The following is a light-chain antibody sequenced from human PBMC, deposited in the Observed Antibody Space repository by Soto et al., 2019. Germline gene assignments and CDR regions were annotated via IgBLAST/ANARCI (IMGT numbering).Light chain of an antibody. J-gene: IGKJ4*01. V-gene: IGKV3-20*01. Sequence: EIVLTQSPGTLSLSPGERATLSCRASQSFRSSYLAWYQQKSGQAPRLLIYGASSRATGIPDRFSGSGSGTDFTLTISRLEPEDFAVYYCQQYGSSPLTFGGGTKVEIK. CDR1: QSFRSSY. CDR3: QQYGSSPLT. CDR2: GAS.